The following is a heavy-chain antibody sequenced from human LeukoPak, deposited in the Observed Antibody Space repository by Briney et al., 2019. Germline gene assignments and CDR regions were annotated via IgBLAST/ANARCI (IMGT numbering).Heavy chain of an antibody. Sequence: GGSLRLSCAASGFTFSRFWMSWVRQAPGKGLEWVASINQDESAKHYVDSVRGRFTISRDNSKNMVWLQINSPTAEDTATYYCAKDGNWARFEDWGQGTLVTVSS. CDR1: GFTFSRFW. D-gene: IGHD7-27*01. CDR2: INQDESAK. CDR3: AKDGNWARFED. V-gene: IGHV3-7*03. J-gene: IGHJ4*02.